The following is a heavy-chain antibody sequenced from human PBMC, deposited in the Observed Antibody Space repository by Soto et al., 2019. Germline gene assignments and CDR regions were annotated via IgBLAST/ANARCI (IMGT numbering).Heavy chain of an antibody. CDR2: IIPIFGTA. CDR1: GGTFSSYA. CDR3: AACHLGSGGSCYSAAFDI. Sequence: QVQLVQSGAEVKKPGSSVKVSCKASGGTFSSYAISWVRQAPGQGLEWMGGIIPIFGTANYAQKFQGRVTITADESTSTAYMELSSLRSEDTAVYYCAACHLGSGGSCYSAAFDIWGQGTMVTVSS. D-gene: IGHD2-15*01. J-gene: IGHJ3*02. V-gene: IGHV1-69*01.